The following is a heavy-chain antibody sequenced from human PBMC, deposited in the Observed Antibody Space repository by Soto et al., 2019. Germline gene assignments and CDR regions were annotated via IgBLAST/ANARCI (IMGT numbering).Heavy chain of an antibody. J-gene: IGHJ6*03. V-gene: IGHV1-69*01. CDR2: TIPALGKT. D-gene: IGHD3-10*01. Sequence: QVQLMQSGTEIKKPGSSVKVSCKTSGDNFKKNVFTWVRQAPGQGLEWMGGTIPALGKTHYIEKFQGRVTITVDDATRPVYRGVRDLTYEDTAIYYCARGPFRPSARAVGGKGTTVTVSS. CDR3: ARGPFRPSARAV. CDR1: GDNFKKNV.